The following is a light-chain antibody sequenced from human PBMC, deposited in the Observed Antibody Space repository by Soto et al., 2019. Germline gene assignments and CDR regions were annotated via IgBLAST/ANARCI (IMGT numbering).Light chain of an antibody. V-gene: IGKV1-8*01. CDR1: QGISSY. CDR3: QQYYSYPPWT. J-gene: IGKJ1*01. Sequence: AIRMTQSPSSLSASTGDRVTITCRASQGISSYLAWYQQKPGKAPKLLIYAASTLQSGVPSRFSGSGSGTDFTLTISCLQSEDFAIYYCQQYYSYPPWTFGQGTKVEIK. CDR2: AAS.